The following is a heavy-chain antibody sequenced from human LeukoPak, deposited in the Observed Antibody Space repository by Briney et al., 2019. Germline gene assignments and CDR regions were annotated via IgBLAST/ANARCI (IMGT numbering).Heavy chain of an antibody. V-gene: IGHV3-23*01. CDR3: AFSYGSGSYCRF. CDR1: GFTFSSYA. D-gene: IGHD3-10*01. Sequence: GGSLRRSCAASGFTFSSYAMSWVRQAPGKGLEWVSAIIGSGGSTYYADSWKGRFTISGDNSKNTLYLQMNSLRAEDTAVYYCAFSYGSGSYCRFWGQGTLVTVSS. CDR2: IIGSGGST. J-gene: IGHJ4*02.